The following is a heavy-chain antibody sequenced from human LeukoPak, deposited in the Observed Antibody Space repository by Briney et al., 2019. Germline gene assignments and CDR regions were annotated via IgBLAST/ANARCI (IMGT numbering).Heavy chain of an antibody. J-gene: IGHJ4*02. CDR1: GLTFSSYA. D-gene: IGHD2-2*01. Sequence: PGRSLRLSCAASGLTFSSYAMHWVRQAPGKGLEWVAVISYDGSNKYYADSVKGRFTISRDNSKNTLYLQMNSLRAEDTAVYYCARLIVVPAAPTDYWGQGTLVTVSS. CDR2: ISYDGSNK. CDR3: ARLIVVPAAPTDY. V-gene: IGHV3-30*04.